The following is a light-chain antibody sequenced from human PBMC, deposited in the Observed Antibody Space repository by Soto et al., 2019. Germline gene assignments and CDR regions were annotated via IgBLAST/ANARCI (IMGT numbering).Light chain of an antibody. J-gene: IGKJ1*01. CDR3: QEYNIWPWT. CDR1: QSVSSN. Sequence: EIVMTQSPATLSVSPGERATLSCRASQSVSSNLAWYQQKPGQAPRLLIYGASTRATGIPARFSGSGSGTEFTLTISSLQSEDFAVYYWQEYNIWPWTFGQGTKVDIK. CDR2: GAS. V-gene: IGKV3-15*01.